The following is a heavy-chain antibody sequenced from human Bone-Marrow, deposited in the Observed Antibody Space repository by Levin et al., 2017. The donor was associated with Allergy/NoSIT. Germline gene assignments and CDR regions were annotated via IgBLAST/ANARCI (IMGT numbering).Heavy chain of an antibody. CDR2: ISGGGDKT. CDR3: ATIGGWGSLPGY. D-gene: IGHD3-9*01. J-gene: IGHJ4*02. Sequence: GESLKISCAASGFTFSTYTISWVRQAPGKGPEWVSSISGGGDKTTYADSVKGRFTISRDNSKNTLFLQMNSLRAEDTAVYYCATIGGWGSLPGYWGQGTMASVSS. CDR1: GFTFSTYT. V-gene: IGHV3-23*01.